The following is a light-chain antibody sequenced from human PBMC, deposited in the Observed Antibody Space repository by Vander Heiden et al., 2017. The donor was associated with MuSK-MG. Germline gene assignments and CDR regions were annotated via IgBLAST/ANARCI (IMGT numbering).Light chain of an antibody. V-gene: IGKV3-20*01. CDR3: QHYGSEPVWT. J-gene: IGKJ1*01. CDR2: GAS. CDR1: QRVTSSY. Sequence: EIVLTHSPGTLSLSPGERATLSCRASQRVTSSYLAWYQQKPGQAPRLLIYGASSRATGIPDRFSGSGSGTDFSLTISRLEPEDFAVYYCQHYGSEPVWTFGQGTKLEIK.